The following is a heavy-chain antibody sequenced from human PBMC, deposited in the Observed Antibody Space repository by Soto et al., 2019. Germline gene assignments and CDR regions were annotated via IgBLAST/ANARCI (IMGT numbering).Heavy chain of an antibody. D-gene: IGHD2-2*02. Sequence: SETLSLTCTVSGGSISSGGYYWSWIRQHPGKGLEWIGYIYYSGSTYYNPSLKSRVTISVDTSKNQFSLKLSSVTAADTAVYYCARLGYCSSTSCYRDYYYGMDVWGQGTTVTVSS. CDR1: GGSISSGGYY. CDR2: IYYSGST. V-gene: IGHV4-31*03. CDR3: ARLGYCSSTSCYRDYYYGMDV. J-gene: IGHJ6*02.